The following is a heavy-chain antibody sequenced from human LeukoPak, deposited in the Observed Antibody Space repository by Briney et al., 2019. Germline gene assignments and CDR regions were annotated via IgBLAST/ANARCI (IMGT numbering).Heavy chain of an antibody. CDR1: GYSISSGYY. J-gene: IGHJ4*02. D-gene: IGHD2-2*01. CDR2: IYHSGST. Sequence: TSETLSLTCTVSGYSISSGYYWGWIRQPPGKGLEWIGSIYHSGSTYYNPSLKSRVTISVDTSKNQFSLKLTSVTAADTAIYYCARGDVVVVPAVDYWGQGTLVTVSS. V-gene: IGHV4-38-2*02. CDR3: ARGDVVVVPAVDY.